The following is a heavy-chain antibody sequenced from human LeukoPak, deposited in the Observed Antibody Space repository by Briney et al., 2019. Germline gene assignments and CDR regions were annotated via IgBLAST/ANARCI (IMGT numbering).Heavy chain of an antibody. J-gene: IGHJ4*02. CDR1: GGSFSGYY. CDR2: INHSGST. Sequence: SETLSLTCAVYGGSFSGYYWSWIRQPPGKGLEWIGEINHSGSTNYNPSLKSRVTISVDTSKNQFSLKLSSVTAADTAVYYCARGGGYSYGTDYFDYWGQGTLVTVSS. V-gene: IGHV4-34*01. D-gene: IGHD5-18*01. CDR3: ARGGGYSYGTDYFDY.